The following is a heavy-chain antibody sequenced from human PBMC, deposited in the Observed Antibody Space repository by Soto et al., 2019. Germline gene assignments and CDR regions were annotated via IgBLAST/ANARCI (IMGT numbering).Heavy chain of an antibody. J-gene: IGHJ4*02. CDR2: IYYSGST. CDR1: GGSISSYD. D-gene: IGHD3-10*01. CDR3: ARDLFGEYYFDY. Sequence: SETLSLTCTVSGGSISSYDWRWIRQPTGKGLEWIGYIYYSGSTNYNPSLKSRVTISVDTSKNQFSLKLSSVTAADTAVYYCARDLFGEYYFDYWGQGTLVTVSS. V-gene: IGHV4-59*01.